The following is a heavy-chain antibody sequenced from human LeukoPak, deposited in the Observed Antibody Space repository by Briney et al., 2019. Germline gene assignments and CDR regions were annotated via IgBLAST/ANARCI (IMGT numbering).Heavy chain of an antibody. CDR3: ARAVATIRFLEWLLDAFDI. CDR2: ISSSSSYI. J-gene: IGHJ3*02. Sequence: GGPLRLSCAASGFTFSSYSMNWVRQAPGKGLEWVSSISSSSSYIYYADSVKGRFTISRDNAKNSLYLQMNSLRAEDTAVYYCARAVATIRFLEWLLDAFDIWGQGTMVTVSS. V-gene: IGHV3-21*01. D-gene: IGHD3-3*01. CDR1: GFTFSSYS.